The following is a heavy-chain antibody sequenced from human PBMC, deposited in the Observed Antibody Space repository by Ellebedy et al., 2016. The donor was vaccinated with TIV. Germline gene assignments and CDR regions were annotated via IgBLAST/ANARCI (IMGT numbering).Heavy chain of an antibody. CDR1: GFTFSNYW. D-gene: IGHD5-18*01. CDR3: AGEVDTPLVYYFDY. V-gene: IGHV3-74*01. J-gene: IGHJ4*02. CDR2: INTDGTTT. Sequence: GESLKISXVASGFTFSNYWMHWVRQVPGKGLVWVSRINTDGTTTNYADSVKGRFTISRDNAKNTLYLQMNSLRAEDTAVYYCAGEVDTPLVYYFDYWGQGTLVTVSS.